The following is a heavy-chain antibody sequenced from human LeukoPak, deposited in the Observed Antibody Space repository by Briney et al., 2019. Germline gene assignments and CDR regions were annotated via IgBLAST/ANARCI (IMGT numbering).Heavy chain of an antibody. J-gene: IGHJ1*01. Sequence: PGRSLRLSCAASGFTFSSYAMHWARQAPGKGLEWVAVISYDGSNKYYADSVKGRFTISRDNSKNTLYLQMNSLRAEDTAVYYCAKDGMIGFQHWGQGTLVTVSS. CDR3: AKDGMIGFQH. V-gene: IGHV3-30-3*01. CDR1: GFTFSSYA. D-gene: IGHD2-21*01. CDR2: ISYDGSNK.